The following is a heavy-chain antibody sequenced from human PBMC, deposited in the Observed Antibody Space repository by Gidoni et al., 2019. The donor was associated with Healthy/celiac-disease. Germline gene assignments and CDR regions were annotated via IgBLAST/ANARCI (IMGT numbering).Heavy chain of an antibody. Sequence: EVQLLESGGGVVQPGGSLRLSCAASGFTFSSYAMSWVRQAPGKGLAWVSAISGSGGSTYYADSVKGRFTISRDNSKNTLYLQMNSLRAEDTAVYYCAKSERYYDSTKVTFVDYWGQGTLVTVSS. J-gene: IGHJ4*02. CDR2: ISGSGGST. V-gene: IGHV3-23*01. CDR1: GFTFSSYA. CDR3: AKSERYYDSTKVTFVDY. D-gene: IGHD3-22*01.